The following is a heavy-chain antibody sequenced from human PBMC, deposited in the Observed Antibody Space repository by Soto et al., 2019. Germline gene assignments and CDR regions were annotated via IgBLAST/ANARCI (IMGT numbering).Heavy chain of an antibody. CDR1: GFTFSAYW. Sequence: GGSLRLSCAASGFTFSAYWMHWVRQVPGKGLTWVSRISDDGSTATYADSVKGRFVISRDNAKNSLYLEMNTLRADDSGLYYCARGPRVSSTGTGAHWGRGTLVTVSS. V-gene: IGHV3-74*01. J-gene: IGHJ4*02. CDR3: ARGPRVSSTGTGAH. D-gene: IGHD1-1*01. CDR2: ISDDGSTA.